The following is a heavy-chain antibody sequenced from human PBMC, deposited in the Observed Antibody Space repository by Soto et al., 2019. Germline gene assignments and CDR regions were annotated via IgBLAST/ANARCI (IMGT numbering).Heavy chain of an antibody. D-gene: IGHD3-3*01. Sequence: GGSLRLSCAASGFTFSSYAMSWVRQAPGKGLEWVSAISGSGGSTYYADSVKGRFTISRDNSKNTLYLQMNSLRAEDTAVYYCAKDRYYDFWSGYLNWLDPWGQGTLVTVYS. CDR2: ISGSGGST. CDR1: GFTFSSYA. J-gene: IGHJ5*02. V-gene: IGHV3-23*01. CDR3: AKDRYYDFWSGYLNWLDP.